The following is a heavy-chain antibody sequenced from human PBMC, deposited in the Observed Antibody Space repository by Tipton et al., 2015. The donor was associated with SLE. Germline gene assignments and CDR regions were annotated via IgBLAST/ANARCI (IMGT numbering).Heavy chain of an antibody. D-gene: IGHD2-21*01. CDR3: GRAIGVHYFHV. CDR1: GDSVTNGNYY. J-gene: IGHJ4*02. V-gene: IGHV4-39*07. CDR2: INYSGTT. Sequence: LRLSCSVSGDSVTNGNYYWGWIRQPPGEGLELIGNINYSGTTYYNPSLKTRVTISVDASKTQFSLRLTSVTAADTAVYYCGRAIGVHYFHVWGQGTLVTVSS.